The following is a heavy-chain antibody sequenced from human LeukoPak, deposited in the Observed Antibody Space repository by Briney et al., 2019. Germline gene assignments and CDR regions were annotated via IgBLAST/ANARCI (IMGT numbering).Heavy chain of an antibody. CDR3: AKFADSISQVVDY. CDR2: IRYDGSNK. CDR1: GFTFSSYG. V-gene: IGHV3-30*02. Sequence: PGGSLRLSCAASGFTFSSYGMHWVRQAPGKGLEWVAFIRYDGSNKYYADSVKGRFTISRDNSKNMLYLQMNSLRAEDTAVYYCAKFADSISQVVDYWGQGTLVTVSS. J-gene: IGHJ4*02. D-gene: IGHD4-11*01.